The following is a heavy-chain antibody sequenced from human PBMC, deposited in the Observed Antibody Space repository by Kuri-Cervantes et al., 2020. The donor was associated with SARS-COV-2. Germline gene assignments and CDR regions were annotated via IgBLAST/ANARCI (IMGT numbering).Heavy chain of an antibody. J-gene: IGHJ4*02. CDR3: TAGLGKTHTDY. V-gene: IGHV3-15*01. CDR1: GFTFSASW. D-gene: IGHD7-27*01. CDR2: IKREADGGTT. Sequence: ETLSLTCAASGFTFSASWLSWVRRAPGKGLEWIGQIKREADGGTTQYATPVTGRFTISRDDSKNTLSLQMNDLRSEDTAIYYCTAGLGKTHTDYWGQGTLVTVSS.